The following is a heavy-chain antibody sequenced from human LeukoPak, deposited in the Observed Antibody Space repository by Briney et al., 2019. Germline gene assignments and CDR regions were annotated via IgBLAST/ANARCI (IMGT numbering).Heavy chain of an antibody. D-gene: IGHD3-16*01. Sequence: GGSLRLSCAASVFTFSSYSMDWVRQAPCKGLEWVAVISYDGSNKYYADSVKGRFTISRDNSKNTLYLQMNSLRAEDTAVYYCARDRGGAAFDIWGQGTMVTVSS. CDR3: ARDRGGAAFDI. J-gene: IGHJ3*02. CDR2: ISYDGSNK. V-gene: IGHV3-30-3*01. CDR1: VFTFSSYS.